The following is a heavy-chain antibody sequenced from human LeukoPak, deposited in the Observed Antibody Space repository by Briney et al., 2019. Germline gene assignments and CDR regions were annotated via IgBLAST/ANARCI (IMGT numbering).Heavy chain of an antibody. CDR1: GFTFSSYA. Sequence: PGGSLRLSCAASGFTFSSYAVSWVRQGPGKGLEWGSSISGSGGSTYSADSVKGRFTISRDNSKNTLYLQMNSLRAEDTALYYCAKDRSCTNDICHGDFDYWGQGTLVTVSS. D-gene: IGHD2-8*01. J-gene: IGHJ4*02. CDR2: ISGSGGST. V-gene: IGHV3-23*01. CDR3: AKDRSCTNDICHGDFDY.